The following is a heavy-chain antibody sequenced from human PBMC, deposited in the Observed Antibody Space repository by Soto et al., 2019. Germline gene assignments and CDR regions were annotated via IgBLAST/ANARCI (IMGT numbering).Heavy chain of an antibody. D-gene: IGHD2-2*01. CDR3: ARAPSYCSCTSCYEDY. J-gene: IGHJ4*02. CDR2: IIPILGIA. CDR1: GGTFSSYT. V-gene: IGHV1-69*02. Sequence: QVQLVQSGAEVKKPESSVKVSCKASGGTFSSYTISWVRQAPGQGLEWMGRIIPILGIANHAQKVQGRVTITADKSTSPAYMELGSLRSEDTAVYYCARAPSYCSCTSCYEDYWGQGPQVTVSS.